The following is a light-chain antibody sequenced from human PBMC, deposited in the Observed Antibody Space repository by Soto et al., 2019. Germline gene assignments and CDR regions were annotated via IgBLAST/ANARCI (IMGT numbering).Light chain of an antibody. CDR2: DVG. J-gene: IGLJ1*01. CDR1: NSDVGAYSY. CDR3: SSYTASTTYV. Sequence: QSVLTQPASVSGSPGQSITISCTGTNSDVGAYSYVSWYQQYPGKAPKLLIYDVGARPSGMSDRFSGSKSGNTASLTISGLQAEDEADYYCSSYTASTTYVFGSGTKVTVL. V-gene: IGLV2-14*03.